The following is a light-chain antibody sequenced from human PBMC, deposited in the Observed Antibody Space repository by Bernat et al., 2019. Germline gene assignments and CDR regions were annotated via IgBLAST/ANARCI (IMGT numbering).Light chain of an antibody. CDR3: AAWDDSLNGPV. Sequence: QSVLTQPPSASGTPGQRVTISCSGGSSNIGSNTVNWYQQFPGTAPKFLIYSNNQRPSGVPDRFSGSKSGTSASLAISGLQSEDEADDYCAAWDDSLNGPVFGGGTKLTVL. CDR2: SNN. CDR1: SSNIGSNT. J-gene: IGLJ3*02. V-gene: IGLV1-44*01.